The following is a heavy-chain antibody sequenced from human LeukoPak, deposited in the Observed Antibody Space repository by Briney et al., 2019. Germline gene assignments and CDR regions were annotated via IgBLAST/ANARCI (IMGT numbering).Heavy chain of an antibody. CDR3: ARKPPTYYDFWSGVVASNYFDY. CDR2: IYYSGST. Sequence: SETLSLTCTVSGGSISSYYWSWIRQPPGKGLEWIGYIYYSGSTNYNPSLKSRVAISVDTSKNQFSLKLSSVTAADTAVYYCARKPPTYYDFWSGVVASNYFDYWGQGTLVTVSS. V-gene: IGHV4-59*12. CDR1: GGSISSYY. D-gene: IGHD3-3*01. J-gene: IGHJ4*02.